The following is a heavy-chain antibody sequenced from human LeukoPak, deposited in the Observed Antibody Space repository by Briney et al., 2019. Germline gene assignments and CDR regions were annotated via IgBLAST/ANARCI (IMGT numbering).Heavy chain of an antibody. J-gene: IGHJ4*02. Sequence: PGESLRLSCAASGFTFSSYWMHWVRQAPGKGLVWVSRINFDGSSTNYADSVKGRFTISRDNAKNTLYLQMNSLRAEDTAVYYCARERYSGGWYYFDYWGQGTLVTVSS. V-gene: IGHV3-74*01. CDR3: ARERYSGGWYYFDY. CDR2: INFDGSST. CDR1: GFTFSSYW. D-gene: IGHD6-19*01.